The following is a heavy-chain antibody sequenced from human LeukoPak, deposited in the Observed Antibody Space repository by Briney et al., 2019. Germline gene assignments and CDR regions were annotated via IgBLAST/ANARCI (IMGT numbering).Heavy chain of an antibody. CDR2: ISAYNGNT. V-gene: IGHV1-18*01. Sequence: ASVKVSCKASGYTFTSYGINWVRQAPGQGLEWMGWISAYNGNTNYAQNLQGRVTMTTDTSTSTVYMELRSLRSDDTAVYYCARGSISAAGGAGNYWGQGTLVTVSS. D-gene: IGHD6-13*01. J-gene: IGHJ4*02. CDR3: ARGSISAAGGAGNY. CDR1: GYTFTSYG.